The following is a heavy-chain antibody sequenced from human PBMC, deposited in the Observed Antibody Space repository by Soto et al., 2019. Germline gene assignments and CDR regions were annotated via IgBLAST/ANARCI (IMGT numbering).Heavy chain of an antibody. CDR1: GFTFSSFG. V-gene: IGHV3-23*01. CDR3: AKDITFDSSAYNY. CDR2: LSGDGTTT. J-gene: IGHJ4*02. D-gene: IGHD3-22*01. Sequence: EVQLLESGGGLVQPGRSLRLSCTASGFTFSSFGMSWVRQAPGKGLEWVSSLSGDGTTTYYVDSVKGRFTISRDNSKNSLSLQINSLTTEDTAVYYCAKDITFDSSAYNYWGQGILVTVSS.